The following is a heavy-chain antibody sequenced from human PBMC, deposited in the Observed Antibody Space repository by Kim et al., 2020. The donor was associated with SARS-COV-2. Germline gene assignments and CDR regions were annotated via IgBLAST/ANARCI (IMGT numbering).Heavy chain of an antibody. D-gene: IGHD3-10*01. CDR3: AKAPEHPPGMVRYGRGY. Sequence: VKGRFTISRDNSKNTLYLQMNSLRAEDTAVYYCAKAPEHPPGMVRYGRGYWGQGTLVTVSS. J-gene: IGHJ4*02. V-gene: IGHV3-23*01.